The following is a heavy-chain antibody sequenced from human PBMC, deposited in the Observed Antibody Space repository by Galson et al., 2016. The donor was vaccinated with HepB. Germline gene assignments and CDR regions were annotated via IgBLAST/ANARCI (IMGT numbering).Heavy chain of an antibody. D-gene: IGHD1-1*01. CDR1: GFTFSTYT. CDR3: AKDRYWNRDFDY. Sequence: SLRLSCAASGFTFSTYTMSWVRQAPGKGLEYVSGTDGSGGSTYYADSVKGRFTISRDNSKNTMYLQMNSLKAEDTAIYCCAKDRYWNRDFDYWGQGTLVTVSS. CDR2: TDGSGGST. V-gene: IGHV3-23*01. J-gene: IGHJ4*02.